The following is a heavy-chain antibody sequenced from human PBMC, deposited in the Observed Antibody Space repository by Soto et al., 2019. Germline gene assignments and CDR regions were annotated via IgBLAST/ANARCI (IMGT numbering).Heavy chain of an antibody. D-gene: IGHD3-16*01. J-gene: IGHJ6*02. CDR2: INHSGST. CDR3: ARIMSPRGGYYYYGMDV. V-gene: IGHV4-34*01. CDR1: GGSFSGYY. Sequence: LSLTCAVYGGSFSGYYWSWIRQPPGKGLEWIGEINHSGSTNYNPSLKSRVTISVDTSKNQFSLKLSSVTAADTAVYYCARIMSPRGGYYYYGMDVWGQGTTVTVSS.